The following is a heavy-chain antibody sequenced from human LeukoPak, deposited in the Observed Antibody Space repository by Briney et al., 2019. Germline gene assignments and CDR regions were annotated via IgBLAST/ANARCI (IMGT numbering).Heavy chain of an antibody. CDR1: GYTFTGYY. CDR2: INPNSGGT. J-gene: IGHJ5*02. CDR3: ARDQGIAAAGRGGYNWFDP. V-gene: IGHV1-2*02. Sequence: ASVKVSCKASGYTFTGYYMHWVRQAPGQGLEWMGWINPNSGGTNYAQKFQGRVTMTRDTSISTAYMELSRLRSDDTAVYYCARDQGIAAAGRGGYNWFDPWGQGTLVTVSS. D-gene: IGHD6-13*01.